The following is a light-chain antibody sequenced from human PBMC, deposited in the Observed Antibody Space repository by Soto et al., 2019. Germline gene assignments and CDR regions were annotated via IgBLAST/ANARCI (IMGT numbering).Light chain of an antibody. Sequence: QSALTQPASVSVSPRQSITVSCTGTSSDVGSYNLVSWYQQHPGKAPKLMIFEGSRRPSGVSSRFSGSKSGNTASLTISGLQAEDEADYYCCSYAGNNTVVFGGGTKVTVL. V-gene: IGLV2-23*01. J-gene: IGLJ2*01. CDR1: SSDVGSYNL. CDR2: EGS. CDR3: CSYAGNNTVV.